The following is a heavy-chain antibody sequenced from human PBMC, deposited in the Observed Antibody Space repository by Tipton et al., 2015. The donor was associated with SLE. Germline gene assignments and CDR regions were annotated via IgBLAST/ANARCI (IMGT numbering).Heavy chain of an antibody. V-gene: IGHV3-23*01. J-gene: IGHJ4*02. Sequence: SLRLSCAASGFTFSSYAMSWVRQAPGEGLEWVSAISGSGGSTYYADSVKGRFTISRDDSKNSLYLQMNSLRAEDTAVYYCARVVGGIDYWGQGTLVTVSS. CDR2: ISGSGGST. CDR1: GFTFSSYA. CDR3: ARVVGGIDY. D-gene: IGHD2-2*01.